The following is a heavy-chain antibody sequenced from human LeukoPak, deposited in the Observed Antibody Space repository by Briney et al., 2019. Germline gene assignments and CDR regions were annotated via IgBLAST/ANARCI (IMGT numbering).Heavy chain of an antibody. J-gene: IGHJ4*02. D-gene: IGHD3-22*01. Sequence: PSETLSLTCTVSGGSISSYYWSWIRQPPGKGLEWIGYIYYSGSTNYNPSLKSRVTISVDTSKNQFSLKLSSMTAADTAVYYCAGTYYYDSSGYYYELPFDYWGQGTLVTVSS. CDR2: IYYSGST. CDR3: AGTYYYDSSGYYYELPFDY. V-gene: IGHV4-59*01. CDR1: GGSISSYY.